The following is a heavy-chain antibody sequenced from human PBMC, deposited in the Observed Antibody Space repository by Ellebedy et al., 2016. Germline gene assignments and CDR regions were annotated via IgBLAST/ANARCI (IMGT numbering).Heavy chain of an antibody. D-gene: IGHD1-1*01. CDR2: ISWNGDVT. V-gene: IGHV3-43D*03. CDR3: AKDVERGVGNDAMDG. CDR1: GFTLDDYA. J-gene: IGHJ6*02. Sequence: GESLKISXAASGFTLDDYAMYWVRQAPGKGLEWVSLISWNGDVTSYGDSVKGRFTISRDNQRNTLYLQMNSLRPEDAGLYFCAKDVERGVGNDAMDGWGQGTTVAVSS.